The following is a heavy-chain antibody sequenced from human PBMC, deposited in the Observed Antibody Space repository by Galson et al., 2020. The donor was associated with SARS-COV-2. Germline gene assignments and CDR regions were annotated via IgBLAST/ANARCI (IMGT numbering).Heavy chain of an antibody. CDR3: ARYAYGDYLLDY. D-gene: IGHD4-17*01. Sequence: GSLRLSCAASGFTFSTYWMSWVRQAPGKGLEWVANIKPDGSEKNYVDSLKGRFTISRDNAKKSLYLQLNSLRAEDTAVYYCARYAYGDYLLDYWGQGTLVTVSS. V-gene: IGHV3-7*03. J-gene: IGHJ4*02. CDR2: IKPDGSEK. CDR1: GFTFSTYW.